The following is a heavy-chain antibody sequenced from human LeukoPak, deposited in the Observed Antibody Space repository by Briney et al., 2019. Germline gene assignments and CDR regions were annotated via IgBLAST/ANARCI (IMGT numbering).Heavy chain of an antibody. D-gene: IGHD6-19*01. CDR3: AREPVAVAGTGLHY. Sequence: ASVKVSCTASGYTFTGYYMHWVRQAPGQGLEWMGWINPNSGGTNYAQKFQGRVTMTRDTSISTAYMELSRLRSDDTAVYYCAREPVAVAGTGLHYWGQGTLVTVSS. V-gene: IGHV1-2*02. CDR1: GYTFTGYY. J-gene: IGHJ4*02. CDR2: INPNSGGT.